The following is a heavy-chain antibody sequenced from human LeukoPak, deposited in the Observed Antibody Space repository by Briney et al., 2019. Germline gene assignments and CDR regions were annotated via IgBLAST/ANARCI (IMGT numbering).Heavy chain of an antibody. CDR1: GYTFTDYY. V-gene: IGHV1-46*01. D-gene: IGHD6-6*01. J-gene: IGHJ5*02. CDR3: ARDNSYRDSSWWFDP. CDR2: INSSGSRT. Sequence: GASVKVSCKASGYTFTDYYVHWVRQAPGRGLEWVGLINSSGSRTICAQKFQGRVTMTRDTSTSTDYMELSSLTSEDTAVYYCARDNSYRDSSWWFDPWGQGTLVTVSS.